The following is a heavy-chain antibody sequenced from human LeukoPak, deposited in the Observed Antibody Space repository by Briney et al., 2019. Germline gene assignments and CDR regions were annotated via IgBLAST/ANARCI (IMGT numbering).Heavy chain of an antibody. CDR1: GFTFSSYA. J-gene: IGHJ4*02. D-gene: IGHD3-3*01. V-gene: IGHV3-64*01. CDR2: ISSNGGST. Sequence: GGSLRLSSAASGFTFSSYAMHWVRQAPGKGLEYVSAISSNGGSTYYANSVKGRFTISRDNSKNTLYLQMGSLRAEDMAVYYCARVKLRFLEWLPDYWGQGTLVTVSS. CDR3: ARVKLRFLEWLPDY.